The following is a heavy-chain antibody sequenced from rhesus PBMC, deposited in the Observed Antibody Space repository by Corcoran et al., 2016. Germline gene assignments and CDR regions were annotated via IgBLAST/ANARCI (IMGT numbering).Heavy chain of an antibody. V-gene: IGHV3S5*01. D-gene: IGHD2-21*01. Sequence: EVQLVETGGGLVQPGGSLKLSCAASGFTFSSYGMSWVRQAPGKGLEWVSAINSGGGSTYYADSVKGRFTISRDNSKNTLSLQMNSLRDEDTAVYYCAKMYCSVFCCFDVWGPGVLVTVSS. CDR2: INSGGGST. CDR3: AKMYCSVFCCFDV. CDR1: GFTFSSYG. J-gene: IGHJ5-1*01.